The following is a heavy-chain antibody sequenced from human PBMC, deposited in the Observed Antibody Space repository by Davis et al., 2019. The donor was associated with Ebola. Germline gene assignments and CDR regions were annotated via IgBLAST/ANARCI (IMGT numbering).Heavy chain of an antibody. D-gene: IGHD3-22*01. J-gene: IGHJ5*02. CDR1: GGTFSSYA. Sequence: SAKVSCKASGGTFSSYAISWVRQAPGQGLEWMGRIIPILGIANYAQKFQGRVTITADKSTSTAYMELSSLRSEDTAVYYCAREGITMRRGWFDPWGQGTLVTVSS. CDR3: AREGITMRRGWFDP. V-gene: IGHV1-69*04. CDR2: IIPILGIA.